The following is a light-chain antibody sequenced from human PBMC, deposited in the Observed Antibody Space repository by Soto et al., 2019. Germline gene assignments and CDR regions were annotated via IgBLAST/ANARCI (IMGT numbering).Light chain of an antibody. CDR3: SSYRDVNTTV. CDR2: EVS. CDR1: SSDIGAFKY. V-gene: IGLV2-14*01. J-gene: IGLJ1*01. Sequence: QSVLTQAASVSGSPGQSIAIACKGTSSDIGAFKYVSWYQQHPGKAPKLSIYEVSNRPPGISTRFSGSKSGNTASLTIFGLQAEDDADYYCSSYRDVNTTVFGSGTKLTVL.